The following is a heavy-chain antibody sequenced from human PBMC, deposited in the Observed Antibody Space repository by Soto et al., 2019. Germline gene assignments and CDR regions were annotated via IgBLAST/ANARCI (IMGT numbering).Heavy chain of an antibody. CDR2: IDWDDDK. J-gene: IGHJ5*02. CDR1: GFSLSTSGMC. D-gene: IGHD3-22*01. V-gene: IGHV2-70*01. Sequence: SGPTLVNPTQTLTLTCTFSGFSLSTSGMCVSWIRQPPGKALEWLALIDWDDDKYYSTSLKTRLTISKDTSKNQVVLTMTNMDPVDTATYYCARSQYYYDSSGNRFNWFDPWGQGTLVTVSS. CDR3: ARSQYYYDSSGNRFNWFDP.